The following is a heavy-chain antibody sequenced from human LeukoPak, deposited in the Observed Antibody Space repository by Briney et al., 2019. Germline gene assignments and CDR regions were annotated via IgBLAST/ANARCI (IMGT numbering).Heavy chain of an antibody. J-gene: IGHJ4*02. CDR1: GASIISSRDY. CDR3: TRPHDYGFDD. V-gene: IGHV4-39*01. CDR2: IYYDGDA. D-gene: IGHD4-17*01. Sequence: SETLTLTCTVSGASIISSRDYWGWIGQPPGKGVEWLVNIYYDGDAYYNSALKIRVTISIDMSKNQFSLELTSVTAADTAVYYCTRPHDYGFDDWGQGALVSVSS.